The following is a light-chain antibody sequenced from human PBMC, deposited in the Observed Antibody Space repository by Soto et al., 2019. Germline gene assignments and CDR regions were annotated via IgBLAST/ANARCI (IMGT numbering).Light chain of an antibody. CDR3: CSYAGSSTLYV. CDR1: SSDIRSYNL. Sequence: QSALTQPASVSGSPGQSITISCTGTSSDIRSYNLVSWYQQHPGKAPKLMIYEVNKRPSGVSDRFSGSKSGNTASLTISGLQAEDEADYYCCSYAGSSTLYVFGTGTKVTDL. V-gene: IGLV2-23*02. CDR2: EVN. J-gene: IGLJ1*01.